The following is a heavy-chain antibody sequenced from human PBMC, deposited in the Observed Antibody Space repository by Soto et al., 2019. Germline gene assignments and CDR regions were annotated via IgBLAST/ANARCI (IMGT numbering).Heavy chain of an antibody. J-gene: IGHJ4*02. CDR3: AKIKQGYFDY. CDR2: ISGGGSAT. CDR1: GFIFDNYA. V-gene: IGHV3-23*01. Sequence: EVQLLESGGGLVQPGGSLRLSCAASGFIFDNYAMSWVRQAPGKGLEWISTISGGGSATFYADSVKDRLTISGDSSKSTMYLQMHSLRAEDTAIYYCAKIKQGYFDYWGQGTQVIVSS.